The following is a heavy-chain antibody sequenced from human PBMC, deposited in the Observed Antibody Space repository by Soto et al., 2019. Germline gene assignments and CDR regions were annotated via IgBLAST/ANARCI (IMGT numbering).Heavy chain of an antibody. CDR3: ARDHSSGWYHLFDY. CDR2: ISAYNGNT. Sequence: ASVKVSCKASGYTFTSYGISWVRQAPGQGLEWMGWISAYNGNTNYAQKLQGRVTMTTGTSTSTAYMELRSLRSDDTAVYYCARDHSSGWYHLFDYWGQGTLVTVSS. V-gene: IGHV1-18*01. D-gene: IGHD6-19*01. J-gene: IGHJ4*02. CDR1: GYTFTSYG.